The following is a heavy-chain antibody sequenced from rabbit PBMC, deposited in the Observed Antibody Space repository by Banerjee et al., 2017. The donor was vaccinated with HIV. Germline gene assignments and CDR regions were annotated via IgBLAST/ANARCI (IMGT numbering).Heavy chain of an antibody. CDR3: ARGYNYDDSGNWDGFYP. Sequence: QSLEESGGDLVKPGASLTLTCTASGFTISSSYWICWVRQAPGKGLEWIACIYAGGSGSTYYASWAKGRFTISKTSSTTVTLQMTSLTAADTATYFCARGYNYDDSGNWDGFYPWGPGTLVTVS. CDR2: IYAGGSGST. D-gene: IGHD2-1*01. CDR1: GFTISSSYW. V-gene: IGHV1S40*01. J-gene: IGHJ2*01.